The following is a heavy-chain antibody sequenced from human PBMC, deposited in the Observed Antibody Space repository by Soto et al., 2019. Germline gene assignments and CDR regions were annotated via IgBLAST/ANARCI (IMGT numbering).Heavy chain of an antibody. CDR1: GFTFDEYA. Sequence: GSLRLSCAASGFTFDEYALTWVRQAPGKGLEWVAGINWNGGSKGYADSVKGRFTISRDNAKSSLYLQMNNLRAEDTAFYFCARATQSYYDTSGYYSYVPWGQGA. J-gene: IGHJ5*02. V-gene: IGHV3-20*04. CDR3: ARATQSYYDTSGYYSYVP. CDR2: INWNGGSK. D-gene: IGHD3-22*01.